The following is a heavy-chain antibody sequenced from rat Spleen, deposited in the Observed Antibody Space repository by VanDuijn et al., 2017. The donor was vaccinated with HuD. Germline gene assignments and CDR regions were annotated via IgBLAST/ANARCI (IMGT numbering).Heavy chain of an antibody. J-gene: IGHJ1*01. CDR2: ISYDDTST. D-gene: IGHD5-1*01. V-gene: IGHV5-29*01. CDR1: GFTYSNYV. CDR3: ARHPQLGVFWYFDF. Sequence: EVQLVESGGGLVQPGRSLKLSCAASGFTYSNYVMAWVRQAPTKGLEWVASISYDDTSTHYRDSVKGRFTISRDNTKNTLYLQMDSLRSEDTATYYCARHPQLGVFWYFDFWGPGTMVTVSS.